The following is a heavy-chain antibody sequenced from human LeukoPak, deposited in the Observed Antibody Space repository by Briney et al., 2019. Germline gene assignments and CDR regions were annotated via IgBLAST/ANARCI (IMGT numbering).Heavy chain of an antibody. Sequence: SETLSLTCTVSGGSISSSSYYWGWIRQPPGKGLEWIGSIYYSGSTYYNPSLKSRVTISVDTSKNQFSLKLSSVTAADTAVYYCARLSSSSNDTFDIWGQGTMVTVSS. CDR1: GGSISSSSYY. CDR3: ARLSSSSNDTFDI. V-gene: IGHV4-39*01. CDR2: IYYSGST. J-gene: IGHJ3*02. D-gene: IGHD6-13*01.